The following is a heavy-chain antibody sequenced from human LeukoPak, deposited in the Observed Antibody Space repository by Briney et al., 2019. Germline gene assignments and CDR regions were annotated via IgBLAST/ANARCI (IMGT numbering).Heavy chain of an antibody. CDR2: STAYSGNT. V-gene: IGHV1-18*01. CDR3: AKGGDTAMVTDYYYYMDV. CDR1: GYTVTSYG. Sequence: ASVKVSCKASGYTVTSYGISWVRQAPGQGLEWMRWSTAYSGNTNYAQKRQGRVTMTTDTSTSTDYMEMRSLRYEDTAVYYCAKGGDTAMVTDYYYYMDVWGKGTTVTVSS. J-gene: IGHJ6*03. D-gene: IGHD5-18*01.